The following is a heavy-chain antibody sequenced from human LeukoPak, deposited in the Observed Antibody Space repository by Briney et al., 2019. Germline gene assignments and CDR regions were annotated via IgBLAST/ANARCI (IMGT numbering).Heavy chain of an antibody. V-gene: IGHV3-33*01. CDR2: VWSKGDNT. CDR1: GFIFSGNA. Sequence: GGSLRLSCAASGFIFSGNAIHWVRQAPGRGLEWVAQVWSKGDNTYYGDSMKGRFTISRDNSKNTAYLQMNNLRDEDTAVYYCARDGQSLAPYAMDVWGQVTTVIVSS. J-gene: IGHJ6*02. CDR3: ARDGQSLAPYAMDV.